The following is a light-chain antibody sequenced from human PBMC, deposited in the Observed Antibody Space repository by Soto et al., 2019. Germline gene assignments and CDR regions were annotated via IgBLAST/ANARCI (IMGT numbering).Light chain of an antibody. CDR2: LNSDGSH. CDR3: QTWDTGMV. V-gene: IGLV4-69*01. Sequence: QPVLTQSPSASASLGASVKLTCTLSNGHNTNAIAWHQQRPEKGPRFLTKLNSDGSHSRGGRIPDRFSGSSSGAERYLTISGLQSEDEADYYCQTWDTGMVFGGGTKLTVL. J-gene: IGLJ2*01. CDR1: NGHNTNA.